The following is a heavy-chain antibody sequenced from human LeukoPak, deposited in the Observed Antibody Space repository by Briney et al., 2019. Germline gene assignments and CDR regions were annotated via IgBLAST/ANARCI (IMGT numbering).Heavy chain of an antibody. D-gene: IGHD1-14*01. CDR2: IKQDGSEK. Sequence: GGSLRLSCAASAFTFSYYWMNWVRQAPGKGLEWVASIKQDGSEKYYVDSVKGRFTISRDNAKNSLYLQMNTLRTEDTAVYYCLKDRRYNPYDRWGQGTLVTGPS. V-gene: IGHV3-7*01. CDR3: LKDRRYNPYDR. J-gene: IGHJ5*02. CDR1: AFTFSYYW.